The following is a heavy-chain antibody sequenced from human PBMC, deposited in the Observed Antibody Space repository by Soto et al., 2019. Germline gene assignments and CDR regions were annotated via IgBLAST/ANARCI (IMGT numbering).Heavy chain of an antibody. D-gene: IGHD6-13*01. CDR2: IYYSGRP. J-gene: IGHJ4*02. Sequence: SETLSLTCTVSGGSISSYYWSWIRQPPGKGLEWIGYIYYSGRPNYNPSLKSRVPISVATSKNQFSLKLSSVTAADTAVYYFARLSIEADESDYWGQGTLVTVSS. CDR3: ARLSIEADESDY. CDR1: GGSISSYY. V-gene: IGHV4-59*08.